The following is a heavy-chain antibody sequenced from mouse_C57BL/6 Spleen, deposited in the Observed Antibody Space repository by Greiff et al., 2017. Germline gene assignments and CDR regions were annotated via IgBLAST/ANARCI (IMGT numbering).Heavy chain of an antibody. Sequence: QVQLQQPGAELVKPGASVKMSCKASGYTFTSYWITWVKQRPGQGLEWIGDIYPGSGSTNYNEKFKSKATLTVDTSSSTAYMQLSSLTSEDSAVYYCARSLYGNYLWYYAMDYWGQGTSVTVSS. CDR2: IYPGSGST. V-gene: IGHV1-55*01. J-gene: IGHJ4*01. CDR1: GYTFTSYW. D-gene: IGHD2-1*01. CDR3: ARSLYGNYLWYYAMDY.